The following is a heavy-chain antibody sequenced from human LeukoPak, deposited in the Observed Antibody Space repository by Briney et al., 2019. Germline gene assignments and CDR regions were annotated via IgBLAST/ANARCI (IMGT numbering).Heavy chain of an antibody. J-gene: IGHJ5*02. CDR1: GYTFNSYD. CDR2: MTPHSGKT. D-gene: IGHD7-27*01. Sequence: ASVKVSCKASGYTFNSYDINWVRQATGQGLEWMGWMTPHSGKTGYAQKFQGRVTITRNISISTAYLELSSLRSEDTAVYYCARDGLTGDFGGWFDPWGQGTLVTVSS. CDR3: ARDGLTGDFGGWFDP. V-gene: IGHV1-8*01.